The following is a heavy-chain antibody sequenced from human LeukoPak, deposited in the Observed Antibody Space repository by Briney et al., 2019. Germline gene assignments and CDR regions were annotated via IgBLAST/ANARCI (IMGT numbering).Heavy chain of an antibody. CDR2: VFHGGNV. V-gene: IGHV4-59*02. D-gene: IGHD3-3*01. CDR3: ASETVSGVLTPHSFHR. J-gene: IGHJ4*02. CDR1: GGFVSNFY. Sequence: PSETLSLTCSVSGGFVSNFYWNWIRQSPGKGLEWMGFVFHGGNVNYNPSLRSRLRMSLDTSRNRVSLKLTLLTAADAAVYYCASETVSGVLTPHSFHRWGRGTPVTVSS.